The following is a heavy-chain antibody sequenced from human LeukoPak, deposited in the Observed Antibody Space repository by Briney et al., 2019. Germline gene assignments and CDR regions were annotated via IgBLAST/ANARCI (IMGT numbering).Heavy chain of an antibody. CDR3: ARGDFNDNGDYVDAFDI. D-gene: IGHD4-17*01. Sequence: GQSLRLSCAASGFTFSSYWMSWVRQAPGKGLEWVANIKPDGREKYYLDSVKGRFTISRDNVKKSLYLQMNSLRAEDTAVYHCARGDFNDNGDYVDAFDIWGHGTMVTVSS. CDR1: GFTFSSYW. CDR2: IKPDGREK. V-gene: IGHV3-7*01. J-gene: IGHJ3*02.